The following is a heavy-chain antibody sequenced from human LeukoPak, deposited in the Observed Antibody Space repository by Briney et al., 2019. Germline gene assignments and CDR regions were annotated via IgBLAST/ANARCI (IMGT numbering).Heavy chain of an antibody. J-gene: IGHJ5*02. CDR1: GDSVSSNSVT. CDR3: ARRLTQYDCFDP. Sequence: SQTLSLTCAISGDSVSSNSVTWNWIRQSPSRGLEWLGRTYYRSTWYNDYAVSVRGRITVNPDTSKNQFSLHLSSVTPKDTAVYYCARRLTQYDCFDPWGQGILVTVSS. V-gene: IGHV6-1*01. CDR2: TYYRSTWYN. D-gene: IGHD2-2*01.